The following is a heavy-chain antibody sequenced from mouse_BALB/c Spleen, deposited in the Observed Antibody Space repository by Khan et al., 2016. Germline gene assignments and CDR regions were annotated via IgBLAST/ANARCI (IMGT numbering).Heavy chain of an antibody. CDR2: IDPANGNT. J-gene: IGHJ2*01. Sequence: EVQLQESGAELVKPGASVKLSCTASGFNIKDTYMHWVKQRPEQGLEWSGRIDPANGNTKSDTKFQGKPTITAEKSSNTAYLPLSSLTSEDTAVXYFPRSGYDYEVHYWDEDTKHTVTS. D-gene: IGHD2-4*01. CDR1: GFNIKDTY. V-gene: IGHV14-3*02. CDR3: PRSGYDYEVHY.